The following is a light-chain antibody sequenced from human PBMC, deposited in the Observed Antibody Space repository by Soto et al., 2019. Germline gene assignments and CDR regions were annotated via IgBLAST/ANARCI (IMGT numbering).Light chain of an antibody. CDR2: DAS. CDR1: QYISRY. Sequence: DIQMTQSPSSLSASVGDRVTITCRASQYISRYLNWYQKKPGKAPKLLIYDASSLQSGVPQRFSGSGSGTDFTLTIKSLQPEDVATYYCQQVTTFPRTFGQGTKVEIK. V-gene: IGKV1-39*01. J-gene: IGKJ1*01. CDR3: QQVTTFPRT.